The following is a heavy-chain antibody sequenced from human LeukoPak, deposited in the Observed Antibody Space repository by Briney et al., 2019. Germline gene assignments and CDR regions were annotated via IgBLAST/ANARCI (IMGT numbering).Heavy chain of an antibody. Sequence: GGSLRLSCVASGITFRSSSMHWVRQAPGKGLEWLAFIRFDGSTKYYADSVKGRFTFSRDNSKNTLYVQMNNLRAEDTAVYYCAKRSYYDSSGYYFDYWGQGTLVTVSS. CDR1: GITFRSSS. J-gene: IGHJ4*02. D-gene: IGHD3-22*01. CDR2: IRFDGSTK. V-gene: IGHV3-30*02. CDR3: AKRSYYDSSGYYFDY.